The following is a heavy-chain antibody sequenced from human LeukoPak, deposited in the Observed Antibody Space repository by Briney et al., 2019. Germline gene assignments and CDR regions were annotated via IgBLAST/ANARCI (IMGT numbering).Heavy chain of an antibody. Sequence: GGSLRLSCAASGFTFSTYWMSWVRQAPGKGLEWVANIKQDGSEKYYVDSVKGRFTISRDNGKNSLDLQMNSLRADDTAVYYCARDTLGEGEDANYAVYYFDYWGQGTVVTVSS. CDR3: ARDTLGEGEDANYAVYYFDY. CDR1: GFTFSTYW. CDR2: IKQDGSEK. J-gene: IGHJ4*02. V-gene: IGHV3-7*01. D-gene: IGHD4/OR15-4a*01.